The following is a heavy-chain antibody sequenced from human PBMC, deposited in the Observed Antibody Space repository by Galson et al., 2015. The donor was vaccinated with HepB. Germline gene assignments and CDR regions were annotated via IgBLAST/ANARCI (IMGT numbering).Heavy chain of an antibody. Sequence: SVKVSCKASGYTFTGYYMHWVRQAPGQGLEWMGWINPNSGGTNYAQKFQGRVTMTRDTSISTAYMELSRLRSDDTAVYYCARAGGITIFGVVYNWFDPWGQGTLVTVSS. CDR1: GYTFTGYY. D-gene: IGHD3-3*01. V-gene: IGHV1-2*02. J-gene: IGHJ5*02. CDR3: ARAGGITIFGVVYNWFDP. CDR2: INPNSGGT.